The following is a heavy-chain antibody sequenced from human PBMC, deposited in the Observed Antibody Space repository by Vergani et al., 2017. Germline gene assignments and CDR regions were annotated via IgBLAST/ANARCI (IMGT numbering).Heavy chain of an antibody. CDR3: AKHPTGSYPYNWFDP. CDR2: ISGSGGST. V-gene: IGHV3-23*04. Sequence: VQLVESGGGVVQPGRSLRLSCAASGFTFSSYGMHWVRQAPGKGLEWVSAISGSGGSTYYADSVKGRFTISRDNSKNTLYLQMNSLRAEDTAVYYCAKHPTGSYPYNWFDPWGQGTLVTVSS. CDR1: GFTFSSYG. J-gene: IGHJ5*02. D-gene: IGHD1-1*01.